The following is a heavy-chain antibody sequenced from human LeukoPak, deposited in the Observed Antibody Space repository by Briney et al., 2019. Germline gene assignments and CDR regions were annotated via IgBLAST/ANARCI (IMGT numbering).Heavy chain of an antibody. CDR2: ISSSSSYI. D-gene: IGHD1-26*01. CDR1: GFTFSSYS. V-gene: IGHV3-21*01. J-gene: IGHJ4*02. CDR3: ARDRGYSGTSNLDY. Sequence: PGGSLRLSCAASGFTFSSYSMNWVRQAPGKGLEWVSSISSSSSYIYYADSVKGRFTISRDNAKNSLYLQMNSLRAEDTAVYYCARDRGYSGTSNLDYWGQGTLVTVSS.